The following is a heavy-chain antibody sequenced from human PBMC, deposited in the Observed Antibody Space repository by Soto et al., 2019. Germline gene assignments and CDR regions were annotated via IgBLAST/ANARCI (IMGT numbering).Heavy chain of an antibody. CDR3: GRSLGELSLVSGY. J-gene: IGHJ4*02. V-gene: IGHV4-59*08. Sequence: PSETLSLTCTVSGGSISSYYWSWIRQPPGKGLEWIGYIYYSGSTNYNPSLKSRVTISVDTSKNQFSLKLSSVTAADTAVYYCGRSLGELSLVSGYWGQGTLVTVSS. CDR1: GGSISSYY. D-gene: IGHD3-16*02. CDR2: IYYSGST.